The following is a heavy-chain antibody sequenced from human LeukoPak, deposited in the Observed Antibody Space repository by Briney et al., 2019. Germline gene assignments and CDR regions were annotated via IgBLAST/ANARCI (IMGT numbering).Heavy chain of an antibody. Sequence: PSETLSLTCTVSGGSISSGGYYWSWIRQHPGKGLEWIGYIYYSGSTYCNPSLKSRVTISVDTSKNQFSLKLSSVTAADTAVYYCARGGRAAAGNDYWGQGTLVTVSS. J-gene: IGHJ4*02. V-gene: IGHV4-31*03. D-gene: IGHD6-13*01. CDR2: IYYSGST. CDR1: GGSISSGGYY. CDR3: ARGGRAAAGNDY.